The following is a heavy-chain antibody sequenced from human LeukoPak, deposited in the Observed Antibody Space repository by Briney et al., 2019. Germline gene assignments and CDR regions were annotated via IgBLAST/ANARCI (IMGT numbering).Heavy chain of an antibody. CDR2: IRSKAYGGTT. J-gene: IGHJ6*03. CDR1: GFIFRDYA. CDR3: TRDVVAGLYYYYYYYMDV. Sequence: GGSLRLSCTASGFIFRDYAMSWFRQAPGKGLEWVGFIRSKAYGGTTEYAASVKGRFTISRDDSKSIAYLQMNSLKTEDTAVYYCTRDVVAGLYYYYYYYMDVWGKGTTVTVSS. V-gene: IGHV3-49*03. D-gene: IGHD6-19*01.